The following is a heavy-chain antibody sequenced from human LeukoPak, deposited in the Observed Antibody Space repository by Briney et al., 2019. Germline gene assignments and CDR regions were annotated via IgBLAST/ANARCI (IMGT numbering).Heavy chain of an antibody. Sequence: SQTLSLTCAISGDSVSTASNAWYWIRQSPSRGLEWLGRTYYNSKWYTDYAVSVSGRTTINPDTSRNQLSLQLSFVTPEDTAVYYCARDKALDGMDVWGQGTTVTVSS. CDR3: ARDKALDGMDV. V-gene: IGHV6-1*01. D-gene: IGHD1-1*01. J-gene: IGHJ6*02. CDR1: GDSVSTASNA. CDR2: TYYNSKWYT.